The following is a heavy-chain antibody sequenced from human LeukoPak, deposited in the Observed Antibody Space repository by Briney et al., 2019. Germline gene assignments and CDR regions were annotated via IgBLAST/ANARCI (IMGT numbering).Heavy chain of an antibody. CDR1: RFTDNSNY. V-gene: IGHV3-11*04. J-gene: IGHJ6*04. CDR3: AELGITMIGGV. CDR2: ISSSGSTI. Sequence: GGSLRLSCAASRFTDNSNYMSWAPHAPGKGLEGVSYISSSGSTIYYADSVKGRFTISRDNAKNSLYLQMNSLRAEDTAVYYCAELGITMIGGVWGKGTTVTISS. D-gene: IGHD3-10*02.